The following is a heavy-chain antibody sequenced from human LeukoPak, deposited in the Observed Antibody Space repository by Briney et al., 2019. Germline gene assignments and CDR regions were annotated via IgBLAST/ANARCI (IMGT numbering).Heavy chain of an antibody. J-gene: IGHJ4*02. V-gene: IGHV3-7*01. CDR2: INPDGTET. Sequence: PGGSLRLSCAASGFSFRTYYMTWVRQAPGKGLEWVAHINPDGTETYYVDSVKGRFTISGDNAKNSLYLQMNSLRAEDTAVYYCARDGYPYASDCWGQGTLVTVSS. D-gene: IGHD2-2*01. CDR1: GFSFRTYY. CDR3: ARDGYPYASDC.